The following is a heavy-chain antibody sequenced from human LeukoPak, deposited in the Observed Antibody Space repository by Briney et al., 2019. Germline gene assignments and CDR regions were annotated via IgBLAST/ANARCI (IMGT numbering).Heavy chain of an antibody. Sequence: SETLSLTCTVSGGSISSYYWSWIRQPPGKGLEWIGYIYYSGSTNYNPSLKSRVTISVDTSKNQFSLKLSSVTAADTAVYYCARHVRYSSSWYPYFDYWGQGTLVTVSS. V-gene: IGHV4-59*08. CDR1: GGSISSYY. CDR3: ARHVRYSSSWYPYFDY. D-gene: IGHD6-13*01. CDR2: IYYSGST. J-gene: IGHJ4*02.